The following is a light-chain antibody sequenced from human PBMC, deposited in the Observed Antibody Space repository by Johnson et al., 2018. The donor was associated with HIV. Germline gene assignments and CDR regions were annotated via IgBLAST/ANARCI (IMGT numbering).Light chain of an antibody. V-gene: IGLV1-51*02. CDR2: ENN. CDR1: SSNIGNNY. Sequence: QSVLTQPPSVSAAPGQKVTIYCSGSSSNIGNNYVSWYQQLPGTAPKLLIYENNKRPSGIPDRFSGSKSGTSATLGITGLQTGDEADYYCGTWDSRLSAYVFGTGTKVTVL. CDR3: GTWDSRLSAYV. J-gene: IGLJ1*01.